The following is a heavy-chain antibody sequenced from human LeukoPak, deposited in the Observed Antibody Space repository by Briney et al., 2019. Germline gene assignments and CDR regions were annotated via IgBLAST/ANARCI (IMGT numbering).Heavy chain of an antibody. V-gene: IGHV1-18*01. CDR3: AREGIGCFGELVSRSHMDV. Sequence: GASVKVSCKASGYTFTSYGISWVRQAPGQGLEWMGWISAYNGNTTYAQQLQGRVTMTTDTSTSTAYMELRSLRSDDTAVYYCAREGIGCFGELVSRSHMDVWGKGTTVTVSS. J-gene: IGHJ6*03. D-gene: IGHD3-10*01. CDR2: ISAYNGNT. CDR1: GYTFTSYG.